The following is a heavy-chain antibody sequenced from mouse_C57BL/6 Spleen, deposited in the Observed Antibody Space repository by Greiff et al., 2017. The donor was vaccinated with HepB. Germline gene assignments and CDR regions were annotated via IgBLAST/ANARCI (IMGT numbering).Heavy chain of an antibody. D-gene: IGHD1-1*01. CDR3: ARGGTTVAHY. V-gene: IGHV1-50*01. CDR1: GYTFTSYW. CDR2: IDPSDSYT. Sequence: QVQLQQPGAELVKPGASVKLSCKASGYTFTSYWMQWVKQRPGQGLEWIGEIDPSDSYTNYNQKFKGKATLTVETSSSTAYMQLSSLTSAYSAVYYCARGGTTVAHYWGQGTTLTVSS. J-gene: IGHJ2*01.